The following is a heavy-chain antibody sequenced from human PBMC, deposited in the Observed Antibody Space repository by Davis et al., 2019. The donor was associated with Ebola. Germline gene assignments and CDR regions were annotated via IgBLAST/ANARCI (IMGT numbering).Heavy chain of an antibody. CDR1: GFTFSSYG. J-gene: IGHJ4*02. D-gene: IGHD3-22*01. CDR3: ARESDQYSSGFDY. V-gene: IGHV3-30*03. Sequence: GESLKISCAASGFTFSSYGMHWVRQAPGKGLEWVAVISYDGSNKYYADSVKGRFTVSRDNAKNSVYLQMNSLRAEDTAVYYCARESDQYSSGFDYWGQGALVTVSS. CDR2: ISYDGSNK.